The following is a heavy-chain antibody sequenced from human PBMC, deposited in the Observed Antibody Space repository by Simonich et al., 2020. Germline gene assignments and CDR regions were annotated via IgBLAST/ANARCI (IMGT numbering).Heavy chain of an antibody. V-gene: IGHV3-48*03. D-gene: IGHD4-17*01. CDR2: ISSRGSTI. CDR1: GFTFSSYE. Sequence: EVQLVESGGGLVQPGGSLRLSCAASGFTFSSYEMNWVRQAPGKGLEVVSYISSRGSTIYYADSVKGRFTISRDNAKNSLYLQMNSLRAEDTAVYYCARHYYGDYYFDYWGQGTLVTVSS. CDR3: ARHYYGDYYFDY. J-gene: IGHJ4*02.